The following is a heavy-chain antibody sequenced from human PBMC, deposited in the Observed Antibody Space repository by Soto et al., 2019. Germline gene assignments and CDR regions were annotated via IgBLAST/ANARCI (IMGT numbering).Heavy chain of an antibody. CDR2: ISGSGGST. Sequence: GGSMRLSCGASGLNFSSYGMNWVGQTPGKGLEWVSAISGSGGSTYYADSVKGRFTISRDNSKNTLYLQMNSLRAEDTAVYYCAKDTMIDENSPDYWGQGTLVTVSS. CDR3: AKDTMIDENSPDY. J-gene: IGHJ4*02. V-gene: IGHV3-23*01. D-gene: IGHD3-22*01. CDR1: GLNFSSYG.